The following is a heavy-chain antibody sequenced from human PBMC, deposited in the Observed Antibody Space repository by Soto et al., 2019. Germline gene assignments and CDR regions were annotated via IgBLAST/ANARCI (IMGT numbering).Heavy chain of an antibody. CDR3: ARAVDIVGATFAWFDP. CDR1: GGTFSRYS. J-gene: IGHJ5*02. CDR2: IIPIFGTA. V-gene: IGHV1-69*13. Sequence: SVKVSCKASGGTFSRYSISWVRQAPGQGLEWMGGIIPIFGTANYAQKFQGRVTITADESTSTAYMELSSLRSEDTAVYYCARAVDIVGATFAWFDPWGQGTLVTVSS. D-gene: IGHD1-26*01.